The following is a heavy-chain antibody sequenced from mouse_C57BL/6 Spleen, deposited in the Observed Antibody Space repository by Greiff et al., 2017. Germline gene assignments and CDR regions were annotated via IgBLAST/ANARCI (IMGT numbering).Heavy chain of an antibody. V-gene: IGHV2-9-1*01. J-gene: IGHJ1*03. Sequence: VKLVESGPGLVAPSQSLSITCTVSGFSLTSYAISWVRQPPGQGLEWLGVIWTGGGTNYNSALKSRMSISKDNAKSQVFLKMTSRRTDDTARYYCARFYYGSSSLYFDDWGTGTTVTVSA. D-gene: IGHD1-1*01. CDR2: IWTGGGT. CDR3: ARFYYGSSSLYFDD. CDR1: GFSLTSYA.